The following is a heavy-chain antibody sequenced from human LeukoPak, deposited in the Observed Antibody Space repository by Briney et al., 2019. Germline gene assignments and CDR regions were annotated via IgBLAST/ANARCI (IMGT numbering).Heavy chain of an antibody. CDR3: ARYVWGSHFDH. V-gene: IGHV4-59*01. D-gene: IGHD3-16*01. CDR2: IYYSGST. CDR1: GGSISSYY. J-gene: IGHJ4*02. Sequence: SETLSLTCTVSGGSISSYYWSWIRQPPGKGLEWIGYIYYSGSTNYNPSLKSRVTISVDTSKNQFSLKLSSVTAADTAVYYCARYVWGSHFDHWGQGTLVTVSS.